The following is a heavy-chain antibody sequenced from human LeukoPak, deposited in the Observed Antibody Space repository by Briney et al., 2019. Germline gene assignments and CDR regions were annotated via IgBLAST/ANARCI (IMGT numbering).Heavy chain of an antibody. Sequence: GGSLRLSCAASRFTFSSYEMNWVRQAPGKGLEWVSYISSSGSTIYYTDSVKGRFTISRDNAKNSLYLQMNSLGAEDTAVYYCARGSYYYDSRGYAEGFFDYWGQGTLVTVSS. V-gene: IGHV3-48*03. CDR2: ISSSGSTI. CDR3: ARGSYYYDSRGYAEGFFDY. D-gene: IGHD3-22*01. J-gene: IGHJ4*02. CDR1: RFTFSSYE.